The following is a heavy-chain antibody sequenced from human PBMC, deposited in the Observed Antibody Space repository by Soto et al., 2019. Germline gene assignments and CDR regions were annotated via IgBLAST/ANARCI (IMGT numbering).Heavy chain of an antibody. CDR3: AKDISGKRNSRLRGGLWSGYTYYYYGMDV. D-gene: IGHD3-3*01. V-gene: IGHV3-9*01. Sequence: PVGSLRLSCAASGFIFEDYVMHWVRQAPGKGLEWVSGISWNSGSIGYADSVKGRFTISRDNAKNSLYLQMNSLRAEDTALYYCAKDISGKRNSRLRGGLWSGYTYYYYGMDVWGQGTTVTVSS. CDR1: GFIFEDYV. CDR2: ISWNSGSI. J-gene: IGHJ6*02.